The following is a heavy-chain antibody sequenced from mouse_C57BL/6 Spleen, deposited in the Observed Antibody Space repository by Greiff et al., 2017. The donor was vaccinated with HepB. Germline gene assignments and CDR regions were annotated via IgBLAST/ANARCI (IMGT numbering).Heavy chain of an antibody. D-gene: IGHD1-1*01. J-gene: IGHJ2*01. Sequence: VQLQQSGAELARPGASVKLSCKASGYTFTSYGISWVKQRTGQGLEWIGEIYPRSGNTYYNEKFKGKATLTADKSSSTAYMELRSLTSEDSAVYFCARWDYGSSGYYFDYWGQGTTLTVSS. CDR1: GYTFTSYG. V-gene: IGHV1-81*01. CDR3: ARWDYGSSGYYFDY. CDR2: IYPRSGNT.